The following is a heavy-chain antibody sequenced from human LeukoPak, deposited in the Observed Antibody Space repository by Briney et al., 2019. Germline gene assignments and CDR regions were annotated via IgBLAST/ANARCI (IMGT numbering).Heavy chain of an antibody. CDR1: GYTFTSYG. Sequence: GASVKVSCKASGYTFTSYGISWVRQAPGQGLEWMGRIILIPTIVNYAQKFQGRVTITADKSTSTAYMELSSLRSEDTAVYYCARDRHPRLGTGGYSYYGLDVWGQGTTVTVSS. J-gene: IGHJ6*02. V-gene: IGHV1-69*04. D-gene: IGHD3-16*01. CDR3: ARDRHPRLGTGGYSYYGLDV. CDR2: IILIPTIV.